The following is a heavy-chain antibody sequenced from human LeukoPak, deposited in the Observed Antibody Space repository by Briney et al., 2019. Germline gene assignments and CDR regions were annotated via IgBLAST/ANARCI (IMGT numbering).Heavy chain of an antibody. D-gene: IGHD4-23*01. CDR3: ARAVEGAFDI. CDR2: IDTDGSPT. Sequence: GGSLRLSCAASGFTFDDYAMHWVRQAPGKGLVWVSRIDTDGSPTNYADSVKGRFTISRDNAKNTLYLQMNSLRAEDTAVYYCARAVEGAFDIWGQGTMVTVSS. V-gene: IGHV3-74*01. CDR1: GFTFDDYA. J-gene: IGHJ3*02.